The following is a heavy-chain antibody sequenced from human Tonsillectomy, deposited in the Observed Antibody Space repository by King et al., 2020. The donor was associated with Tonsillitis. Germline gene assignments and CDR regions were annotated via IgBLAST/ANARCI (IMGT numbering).Heavy chain of an antibody. V-gene: IGHV4-59*01. D-gene: IGHD6-19*01. Sequence: QLQESGPGLVKPSETLSLTCTVSGSSISSYYWSWIRQPPGKGLEWIGYIYYSGSTNYNPSLKSRVTISVDTSKNQFSLKLTSVTAADTAVYYCAREYSSGWDRYWYFDLWGRGTLVTVSS. CDR3: AREYSSGWDRYWYFDL. CDR2: IYYSGST. J-gene: IGHJ2*01. CDR1: GSSISSYY.